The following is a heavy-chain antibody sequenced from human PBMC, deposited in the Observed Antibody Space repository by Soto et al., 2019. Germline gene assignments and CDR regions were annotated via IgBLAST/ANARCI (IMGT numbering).Heavy chain of an antibody. Sequence: KGLEWMGWISAYNGNTNYAQKLQGRVTMTTDTSTSTAYMELRSLRSDDTAVYYCARTVYVVLVAAALDYYRYVSAVRVKGTSVT. V-gene: IGHV1-18*01. CDR3: ARTVYVVLVAAALDYYRYVSAV. CDR2: ISAYNGNT. D-gene: IGHD2-15*01. J-gene: IGHJ6*03.